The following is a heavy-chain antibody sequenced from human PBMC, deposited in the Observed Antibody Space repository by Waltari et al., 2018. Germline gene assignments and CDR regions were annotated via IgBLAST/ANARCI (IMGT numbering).Heavy chain of an antibody. Sequence: EVQLLESGGGLVQPGGSLRLSCAAFGFTFSSYAMSWVRQAAGEGLGCVAASCGSGGGPCYAGSVKGRFTSCRGNSKHTLYLQMNSLRAEDTAVYYCAKATRGYSFDYWGQGTLVTVSS. CDR3: AKATRGYSFDY. CDR2: SCGSGGGP. CDR1: GFTFSSYA. V-gene: IGHV3-23*01. D-gene: IGHD3-22*01. J-gene: IGHJ4*02.